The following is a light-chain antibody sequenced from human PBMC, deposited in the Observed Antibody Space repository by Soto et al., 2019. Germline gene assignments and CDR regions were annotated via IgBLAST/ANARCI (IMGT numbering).Light chain of an antibody. J-gene: IGLJ1*01. CDR3: SSYAGSSNV. CDR2: EVN. CDR1: SSDVGGYNY. Sequence: QPALTQPTSASGSPGQSVAISCTGTSSDVGGYNYVSWYQQHPGKAPKLMIYEVNKRPSGVPDRFSGSKSGNTASLTVSGLQAEDEADYYCSSYAGSSNVFGTGTKVTVL. V-gene: IGLV2-8*01.